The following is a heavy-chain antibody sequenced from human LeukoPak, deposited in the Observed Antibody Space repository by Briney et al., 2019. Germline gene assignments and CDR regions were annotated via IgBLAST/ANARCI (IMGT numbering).Heavy chain of an antibody. CDR3: ARGTFDWLSPHFDY. D-gene: IGHD3-9*01. CDR2: ISPNSGGT. Sequence: GASVKVSCKASGYTFTGYYMHWVRQAPGQGLEWMGWISPNSGGTNYAQKFQGRVTMTRDTSISTAYTELSRLRSDDTAVYYCARGTFDWLSPHFDYWGQGTLVTVSS. V-gene: IGHV1-2*02. CDR1: GYTFTGYY. J-gene: IGHJ4*02.